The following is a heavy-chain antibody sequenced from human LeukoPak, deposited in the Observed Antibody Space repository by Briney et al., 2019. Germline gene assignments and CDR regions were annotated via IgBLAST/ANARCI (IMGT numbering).Heavy chain of an antibody. V-gene: IGHV1-2*02. CDR1: GYTFTGYY. CDR2: INPNSGGT. J-gene: IGHJ3*02. D-gene: IGHD2-21*02. CDR3: ARDAGDIVVVTGAFDI. Sequence: ASVKVSCKASGYTFTGYYMHWVRQAPGQGLEWMGWINPNSGGTNYAQKFQGRVTMTRDTSISTAYMELGRLRSDDTAVYYCARDAGDIVVVTGAFDIWGQGTMVTVSS.